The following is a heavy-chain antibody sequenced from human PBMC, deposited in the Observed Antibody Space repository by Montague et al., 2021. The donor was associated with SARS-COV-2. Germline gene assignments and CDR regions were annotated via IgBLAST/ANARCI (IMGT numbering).Heavy chain of an antibody. Sequence: SETLSLTCAVYGGSFSGYYWSWIRQPPGKGLEWIGEINHSGSTNYNPSLKSRVTISVDTSKNQFSLKLSSVTAADTAVYYCARGRRDWNALYFPFDMDVWGQGTMVTVSS. CDR3: ARGRRDWNALYFPFDMDV. D-gene: IGHD1-1*01. V-gene: IGHV4-34*01. CDR2: INHSGST. J-gene: IGHJ6*02. CDR1: GGSFSGYY.